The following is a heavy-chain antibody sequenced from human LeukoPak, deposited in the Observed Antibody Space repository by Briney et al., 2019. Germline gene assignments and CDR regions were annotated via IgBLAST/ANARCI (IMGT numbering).Heavy chain of an antibody. CDR2: ISASGGSS. J-gene: IGHJ4*02. CDR1: GFTFNNFA. Sequence: GGSLRLSCAASGFTFNNFAMSWVRQAPGKGLEWVSAISASGGSSYYADSVRGRVTISRDNSKNTLYLQMNNLRAEDTAVYYFAKDRHSYERSGFDYWGQGTLVTVSS. V-gene: IGHV3-23*01. D-gene: IGHD3-22*01. CDR3: AKDRHSYERSGFDY.